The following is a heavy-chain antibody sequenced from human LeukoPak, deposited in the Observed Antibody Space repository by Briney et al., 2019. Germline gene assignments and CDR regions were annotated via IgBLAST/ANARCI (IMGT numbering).Heavy chain of an antibody. Sequence: SETLSFTCAVSGGSISSGGYYWSWIRQHPGKGLEWIGYIYYSGSTYYNPSLKSRVTISVDTSKNQFSLKLSSVTAADTAVYYCARERVVTAIPTHYYYYGMDVWGQGTTVTVSS. J-gene: IGHJ6*02. CDR2: IYYSGST. V-gene: IGHV4-31*11. D-gene: IGHD2-21*02. CDR1: GGSISSGGYY. CDR3: ARERVVTAIPTHYYYYGMDV.